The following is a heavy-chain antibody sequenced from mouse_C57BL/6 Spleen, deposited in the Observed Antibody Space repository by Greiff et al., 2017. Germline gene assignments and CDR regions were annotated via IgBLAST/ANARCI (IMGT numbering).Heavy chain of an antibody. D-gene: IGHD1-1*01. CDR2: ISSGSSTI. V-gene: IGHV5-17*01. Sequence: EVQGVESGGGLVKPGGSLKLSCAASGFTFSDYGMHWVRQAPEKGLEWVAYISSGSSTIYYAATVKGRFTISRDNAKNTLFLQMTSLRSEDTAMXYCASRITTVVAPLEFAYWGQETLVTVSA. J-gene: IGHJ3*01. CDR1: GFTFSDYG. CDR3: ASRITTVVAPLEFAY.